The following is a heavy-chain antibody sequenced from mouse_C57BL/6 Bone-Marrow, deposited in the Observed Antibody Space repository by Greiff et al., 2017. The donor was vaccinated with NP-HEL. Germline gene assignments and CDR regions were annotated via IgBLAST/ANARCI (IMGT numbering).Heavy chain of an antibody. CDR1: GYTFTSYW. V-gene: IGHV1-50*01. J-gene: IGHJ2*01. Sequence: QVHVKQPGAELVKPGASVKLSCKASGYTFTSYWMQWVKQRPGQGLEWIGEIDPSDSYTNYNQKFKGKATLTVDTSSSTAYMQLSSLTSEDSAGYYCAREGTTADYWGQGTTLTVSS. CDR2: IDPSDSYT. D-gene: IGHD1-2*01. CDR3: AREGTTADY.